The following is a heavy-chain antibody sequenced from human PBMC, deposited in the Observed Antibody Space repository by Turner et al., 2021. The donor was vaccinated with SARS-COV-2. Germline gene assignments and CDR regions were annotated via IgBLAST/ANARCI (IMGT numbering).Heavy chain of an antibody. J-gene: IGHJ4*02. V-gene: IGHV3-23*01. CDR2: IFSDGDST. Sequence: EVQVLESGGTLVQPGGSLRLSCAVSGSIFSNYAMTWVRQAPGRGLEWVCSIFSDGDSTYYADSVKGRFTISRDDSKNTVSLQMNSLRAEDTALYYCAKTRGPVAFHPDSWGQGTLVTVSS. D-gene: IGHD2-2*01. CDR1: GSIFSNYA. CDR3: AKTRGPVAFHPDS.